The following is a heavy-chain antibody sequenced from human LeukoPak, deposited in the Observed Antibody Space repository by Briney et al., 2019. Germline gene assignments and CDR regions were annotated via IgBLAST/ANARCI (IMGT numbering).Heavy chain of an antibody. V-gene: IGHV3-30-3*01. Sequence: QTGGSLRLSCAGSGFICSNSALHWVRQIPAKGLEWVAVISYDGGSTYYGDPVKGRFTISRDNSKNTMYLQMNTLRDEDTAVYYCVRGYCSGTTCRDRFDSWGQGTLVSVSP. J-gene: IGHJ4*02. CDR3: VRGYCSGTTCRDRFDS. CDR2: ISYDGGST. D-gene: IGHD2-15*01. CDR1: GFICSNSA.